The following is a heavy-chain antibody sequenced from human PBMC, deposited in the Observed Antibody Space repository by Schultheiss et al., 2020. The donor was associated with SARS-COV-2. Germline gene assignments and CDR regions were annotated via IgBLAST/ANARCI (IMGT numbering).Heavy chain of an antibody. CDR2: IYTSGST. V-gene: IGHV4-4*07. Sequence: SETLSLTCTVSGGSISSYYWSWIRQPAGKGLEWIGRIYTSGSTNYNPSLKSRVTMSVDTSKNQFSLKLSSVTAADTAVYYCAREGSIAVAGKVDYWGQGTLVTVSS. CDR1: GGSISSYY. D-gene: IGHD6-19*01. J-gene: IGHJ4*02. CDR3: AREGSIAVAGKVDY.